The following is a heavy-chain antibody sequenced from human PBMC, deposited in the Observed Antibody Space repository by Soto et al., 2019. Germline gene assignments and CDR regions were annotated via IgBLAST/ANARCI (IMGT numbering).Heavy chain of an antibody. V-gene: IGHV4-4*07. CDR1: GGSISSYY. J-gene: IGHJ5*02. D-gene: IGHD3-10*01. CDR2: IYTSGST. CDR3: ARDYYGSGSYSSNWFDP. Sequence: SETLSLTCTVSGGSISSYYWSWIRQPAGKGLEWIGRIYTSGSTNYNPSLKSRVTMSVDTSKNQFSLKLSSVTAADTAVYYCARDYYGSGSYSSNWFDPWGQGTLVTVSS.